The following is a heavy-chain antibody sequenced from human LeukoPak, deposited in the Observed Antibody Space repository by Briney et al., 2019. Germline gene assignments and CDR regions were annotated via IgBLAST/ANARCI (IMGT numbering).Heavy chain of an antibody. CDR3: ARGGYCSSTSCYGPFDY. J-gene: IGHJ4*02. CDR1: GFTFSGYA. D-gene: IGHD2-2*01. CDR2: ISSNGDST. V-gene: IGHV3-64*01. Sequence: TGGSLRLSCAVSGFTFSGYAMHWVRQAPGKGLEYVSAISSNGDSTYYAYSVKGRFTISRDNSKNTLYLQMGGLRAEDMAVYYCARGGYCSSTSCYGPFDYWGQGTLVTVSS.